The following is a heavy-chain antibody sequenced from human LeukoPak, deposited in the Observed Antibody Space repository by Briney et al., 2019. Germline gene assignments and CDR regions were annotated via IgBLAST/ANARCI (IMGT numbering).Heavy chain of an antibody. J-gene: IGHJ5*02. V-gene: IGHV4-34*01. CDR2: INHSGST. Sequence: SETLSLTCAVYGGSFSGYYWSWIRQPPGKGPEWIGEINHSGSTNYNPSLKSRVTISVDTSKNQFSLKLSSVTAADTAVYYCARDKGGLIVVVPAAPFGGWFDPWGQGTLVTVSS. CDR1: GGSFSGYY. CDR3: ARDKGGLIVVVPAAPFGGWFDP. D-gene: IGHD2-2*01.